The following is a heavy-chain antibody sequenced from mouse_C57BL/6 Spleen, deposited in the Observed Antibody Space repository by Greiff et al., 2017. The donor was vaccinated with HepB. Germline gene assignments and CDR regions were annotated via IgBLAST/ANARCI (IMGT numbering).Heavy chain of an antibody. V-gene: IGHV3-6*01. CDR1: GYSITSGYY. CDR2: ISYDGSN. D-gene: IGHD1-1*02. CDR3: AQTDYLAWFAY. Sequence: EVQLQQSGPGLVKPSQSLSLTCSVTGYSITSGYYWNWIRQFPGNKLEWMGYISYDGSNNYNPSLKNRISITRDTSKNQFFLKLNSVTTEDTATYYCAQTDYLAWFAYWGQGTLFTVSA. J-gene: IGHJ3*01.